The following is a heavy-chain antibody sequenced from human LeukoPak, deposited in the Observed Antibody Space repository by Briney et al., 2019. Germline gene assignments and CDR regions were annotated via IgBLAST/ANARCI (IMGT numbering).Heavy chain of an antibody. J-gene: IGHJ4*02. CDR1: GFTFSSYA. D-gene: IGHD6-19*01. CDR2: ISGSGGST. CDR3: AKAPGSWYSSGSYYFDY. V-gene: IGHV3-23*01. Sequence: GGSLRLSCAASGFTFSSYAMSWVRQAPGKGLEWVSAISGSGGSTYYADSVKGRFTISRDNSKNTLYLQMNSLRAEDTAVYYCAKAPGSWYSSGSYYFDYWGQGTLVTVSS.